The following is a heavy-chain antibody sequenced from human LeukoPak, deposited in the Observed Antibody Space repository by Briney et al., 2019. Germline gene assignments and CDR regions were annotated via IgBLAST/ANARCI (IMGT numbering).Heavy chain of an antibody. D-gene: IGHD3-10*01. Sequence: SETLSLTCTVSGGSISSYYWSWIRQPPGKGLEWIGYIYYSGSTNCNPSLKSRVTISVDTSKNQFSLKLSSVTAADTAVYYCARDIGSGSYYPFDYWGQGTLVTVSS. CDR1: GGSISSYY. J-gene: IGHJ4*02. V-gene: IGHV4-59*01. CDR3: ARDIGSGSYYPFDY. CDR2: IYYSGST.